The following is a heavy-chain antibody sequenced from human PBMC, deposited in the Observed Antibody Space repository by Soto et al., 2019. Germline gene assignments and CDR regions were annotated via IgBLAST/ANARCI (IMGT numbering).Heavy chain of an antibody. Sequence: GESLKISCKGSGYSFTSYWISWVRQMPGKGLEWMGRIDPSDSYTNYSPSFQGHVTISADESISTAYLQWSSLKASDTAMYYCARRIGDCSSTSCLDAFDIWGQGTMVTVSS. J-gene: IGHJ3*02. CDR1: GYSFTSYW. D-gene: IGHD2-2*01. V-gene: IGHV5-10-1*01. CDR3: ARRIGDCSSTSCLDAFDI. CDR2: IDPSDSYT.